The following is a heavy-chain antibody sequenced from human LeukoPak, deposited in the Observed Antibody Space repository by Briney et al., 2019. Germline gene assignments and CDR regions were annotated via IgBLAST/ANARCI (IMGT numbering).Heavy chain of an antibody. CDR1: GFTFSSYG. J-gene: IGHJ4*02. V-gene: IGHV3-30*03. Sequence: GGSLRLSCAASGFTFSSYGMHWVRQAPGKGLEWVAVISYDGSNKYYADSVKGRFTISRDNAKNSLYLQMNSLRAEDTAVYYCARDGPAVADPYFDYWGQGTLVTVSS. CDR3: ARDGPAVADPYFDY. D-gene: IGHD6-19*01. CDR2: ISYDGSNK.